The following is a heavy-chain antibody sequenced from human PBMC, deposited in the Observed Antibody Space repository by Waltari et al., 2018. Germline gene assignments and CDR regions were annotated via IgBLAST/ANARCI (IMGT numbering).Heavy chain of an antibody. V-gene: IGHV1-3*01. CDR1: GYTFSNNA. D-gene: IGHD1-26*01. Sequence: QAHLVQSGAEVKKPGASVKVSCKASGYTFSNNAMHWVRQAPGQGLEWMGWINAANTNTRYSKKLEGRFTISRDTSANTVYMELSSLRSEDTAVYFCARERSSGNQDNWFDPWGQGTLVTVSS. CDR3: ARERSSGNQDNWFDP. J-gene: IGHJ5*02. CDR2: INAANTNT.